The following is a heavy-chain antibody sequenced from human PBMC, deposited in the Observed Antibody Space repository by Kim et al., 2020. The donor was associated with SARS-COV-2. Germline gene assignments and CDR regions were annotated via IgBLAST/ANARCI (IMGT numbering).Heavy chain of an antibody. CDR3: ARETARTEAFDI. V-gene: IGHV4-59*01. CDR2: IYDTGSP. CDR1: GGSISSYF. J-gene: IGHJ3*02. Sequence: SETLSLTCTISGGSISSYFWSWIRQPPGKGLEWIGYIYDTGSPKYNPSIKSRVTVSVDTSKNQFSLRLRSVTAADTAVYYCARETARTEAFDIWGQGTMVTVSS.